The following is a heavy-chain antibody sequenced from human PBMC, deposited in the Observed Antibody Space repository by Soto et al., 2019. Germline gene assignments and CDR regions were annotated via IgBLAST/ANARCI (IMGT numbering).Heavy chain of an antibody. D-gene: IGHD6-19*01. V-gene: IGHV4-59*12. CDR1: GDSISSYY. J-gene: IGHJ4*02. CDR3: AKYRRGSGWYYLSY. Sequence: PSETLSLTCTVSGDSISSYYWSWIRQPPGKGLEWIGYVHSTGSTNYNPSLQSRVIMSVDTSKDQFSLKMTSVTAADTAVYYCAKYRRGSGWYYLSYWGQGILVTVSS. CDR2: VHSTGST.